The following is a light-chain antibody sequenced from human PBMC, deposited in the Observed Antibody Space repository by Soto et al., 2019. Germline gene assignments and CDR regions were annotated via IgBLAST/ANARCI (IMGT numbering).Light chain of an antibody. J-gene: IGKJ1*01. Sequence: EIVFTQSPCTLSLSPSERSTLSCRASQSVSSNLAWYQQKPGQAPRLLIYGASSRATGIPDRFSGSGSGTDFTLTISRLEPEDFAVYYCQQYGSSPRTFGQGTKVDIK. CDR3: QQYGSSPRT. CDR1: QSVSSN. CDR2: GAS. V-gene: IGKV3-20*01.